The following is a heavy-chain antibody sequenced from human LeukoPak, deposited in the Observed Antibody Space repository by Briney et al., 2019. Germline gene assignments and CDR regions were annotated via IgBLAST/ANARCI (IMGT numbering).Heavy chain of an antibody. CDR1: GSSFSIYG. Sequence: GGSLRLSCAASGSSFSIYGMHWVRQAPGKGLEWVTVIRYDGSNKYYADSVKGRFTISRDTSKNTLYLQMNSLRAEDTAVYYCAKEGGGYDSSGSDAFDNWGQGTMVTVSS. CDR3: AKEGGGYDSSGSDAFDN. J-gene: IGHJ3*02. D-gene: IGHD3-22*01. V-gene: IGHV3-30*02. CDR2: IRYDGSNK.